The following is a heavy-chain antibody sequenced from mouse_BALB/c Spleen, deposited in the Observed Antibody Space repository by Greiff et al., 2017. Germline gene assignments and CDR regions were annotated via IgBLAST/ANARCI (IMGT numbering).Heavy chain of an antibody. V-gene: IGHV14-3*02. Sequence: EVQLVESGAELVKPGASVKLSCTASGFNIKDTYMHWVKQRPEQGLEWIGRIDPANGNTKYDPKFQGKATITADTSSNTAYMQLKSLTSEDSAVYYCAREEDYDYFDYWGQGTTLTVSS. CDR2: IDPANGNT. D-gene: IGHD2-4*01. J-gene: IGHJ2*01. CDR3: AREEDYDYFDY. CDR1: GFNIKDTY.